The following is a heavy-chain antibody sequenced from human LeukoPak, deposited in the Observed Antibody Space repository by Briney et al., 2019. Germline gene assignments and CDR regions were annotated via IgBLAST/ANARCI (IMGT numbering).Heavy chain of an antibody. CDR3: ARRDPNFPFDP. CDR2: IGNTGVDI. CDR1: GLTFGNHA. Sequence: GGSLRLSCEASGLTFGNHAMSWVRQAPGKGLEWLSHIGNTGVDIYYADSVKGRFTISRDNSRNTLYLQMSSLRAVDTAVYFCARRDPNFPFDPWGQGTLVTVSS. J-gene: IGHJ5*02. V-gene: IGHV3-23*01.